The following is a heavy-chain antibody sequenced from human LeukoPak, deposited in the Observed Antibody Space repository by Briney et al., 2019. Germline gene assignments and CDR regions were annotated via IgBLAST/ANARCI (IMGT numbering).Heavy chain of an antibody. V-gene: IGHV4-39*07. CDR3: ARDRSSSDWLGGDPLYYFDY. J-gene: IGHJ4*02. D-gene: IGHD3-9*01. Sequence: SETLSLTCTVSGGSISSSSYYWGWIRQPPGKGLEWIGSIYYSGSTYCNPSLKSRVTISVDTSKNQFSLKLSSVTAADTAVYYCARDRSSSDWLGGDPLYYFDYWGQGTLVTVSS. CDR2: IYYSGST. CDR1: GGSISSSSYY.